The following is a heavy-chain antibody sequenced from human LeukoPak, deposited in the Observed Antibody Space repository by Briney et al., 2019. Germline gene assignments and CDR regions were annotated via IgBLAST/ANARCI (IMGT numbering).Heavy chain of an antibody. J-gene: IGHJ5*02. Sequence: ASVKVSCMASGYIFISYGISGVRQAPGQGLEWMGWISAYNGKTNYAQKLQGRVTMTTDTSTSTAYMELRSLRSDDTAVYYCARSRYSSDRFDPWGQGTLVTVSS. CDR3: ARSRYSSDRFDP. V-gene: IGHV1-18*04. CDR1: GYIFISYG. D-gene: IGHD6-19*01. CDR2: ISAYNGKT.